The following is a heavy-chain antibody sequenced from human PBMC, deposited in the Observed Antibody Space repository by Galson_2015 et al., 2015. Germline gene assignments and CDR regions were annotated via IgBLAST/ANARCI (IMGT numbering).Heavy chain of an antibody. CDR1: GGTFSSYA. J-gene: IGHJ3*02. V-gene: IGHV1-69*13. Sequence: SVKVSCKASGGTFSSYAISWVRQAPGQGLEWMGGIIPIFGTANYAQKFQGRVTITADESTSTAYMELSSLRSEDTAVYYCARDWDGAVAGPGGRAFDIWGQGTMVTVSS. D-gene: IGHD6-19*01. CDR2: IIPIFGTA. CDR3: ARDWDGAVAGPGGRAFDI.